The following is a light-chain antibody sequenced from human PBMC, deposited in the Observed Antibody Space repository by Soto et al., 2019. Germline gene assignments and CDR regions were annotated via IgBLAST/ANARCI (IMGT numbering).Light chain of an antibody. CDR2: TNN. CDR1: SPNIGRHH. CDR3: AAWDDSLSSWV. J-gene: IGLJ3*02. V-gene: IGLV1-47*02. Sequence: QSVLTQPPSASATPGQRVTISCSGSSPNIGRHHIYWYQQLPGTAPKLLIYTNNERPSGVPDRFSGSKSGTSASLAISGLRSEDEADYYCAAWDDSLSSWVFGGGTKVTVL.